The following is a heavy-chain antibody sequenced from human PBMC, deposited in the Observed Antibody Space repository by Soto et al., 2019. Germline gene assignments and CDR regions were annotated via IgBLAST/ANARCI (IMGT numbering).Heavy chain of an antibody. CDR1: GFTFSSYW. J-gene: IGHJ5*02. CDR3: AREEPYYYDSSGYWFDP. CDR2: INSDGSST. V-gene: IGHV3-74*01. D-gene: IGHD3-22*01. Sequence: GGSLRLSCAASGFTFSSYWMHWVRQAPGKGLVWVSRINSDGSSTSYADSVKGRFTISRDNAKNTLYLQMNSLRAEDTAVYYCAREEPYYYDSSGYWFDPWGQGTLVTVSS.